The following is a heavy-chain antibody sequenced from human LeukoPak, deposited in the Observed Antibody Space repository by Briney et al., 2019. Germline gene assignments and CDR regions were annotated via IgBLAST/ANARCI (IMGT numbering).Heavy chain of an antibody. J-gene: IGHJ4*02. CDR1: GFTFSSYG. CDR2: ISYDGSNK. Sequence: PGGSLRLSCAASGFTFSSYGMHWVRQAPGKGLEWVAVISYDGSNKYYADSVKGRFTISRDNSKDTLYLQMDSLRAEDTAVYYCVKFRSYYDSSGYMGTDYWGQGTLVTVSS. D-gene: IGHD3-22*01. V-gene: IGHV3-30*18. CDR3: VKFRSYYDSSGYMGTDY.